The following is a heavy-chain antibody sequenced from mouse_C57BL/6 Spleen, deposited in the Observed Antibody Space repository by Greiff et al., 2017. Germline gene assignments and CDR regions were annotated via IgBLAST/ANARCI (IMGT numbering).Heavy chain of an antibody. V-gene: IGHV3-6*01. D-gene: IGHD1-1*01. Sequence: EVQLVESGPGLVKPSQSLSLTCSVTGYSITSGYYWNWIRQFPGNKLECMGYISYDGSTNYNPSLKNRFSIPSDTSKNQLFLKLNYVKTEDTATYYCARAHHYYGSSPYAMDYWGQGTSVTVSS. CDR1: GYSITSGYY. J-gene: IGHJ4*01. CDR3: ARAHHYYGSSPYAMDY. CDR2: ISYDGST.